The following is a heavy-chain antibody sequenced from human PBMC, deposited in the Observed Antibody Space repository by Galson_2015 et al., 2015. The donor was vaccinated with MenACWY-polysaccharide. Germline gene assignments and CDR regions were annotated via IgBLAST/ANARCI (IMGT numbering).Heavy chain of an antibody. J-gene: IGHJ3*02. CDR1: GGSLRSGNYY. CDR2: IQRSGST. V-gene: IGHV4-30-4*01. Sequence: TLSLTCSVSGGSLRSGNYYWSWVRQTPGKGLEWIGYIQRSGSTYYNPSHKNRFTISLDTSKDQYSSRLTSVTAADTALYYCVRAPYCDSTDCYRHDALDIWGPGTMVTVAS. D-gene: IGHD2-2*01. CDR3: VRAPYCDSTDCYRHDALDI.